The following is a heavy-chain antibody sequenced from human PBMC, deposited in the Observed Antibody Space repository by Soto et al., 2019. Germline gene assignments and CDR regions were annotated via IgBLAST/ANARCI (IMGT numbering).Heavy chain of an antibody. CDR2: ISWNSGSI. CDR1: GFTFDDYA. Sequence: EVQLVESGGGLVQPGRSLRLSCAASGFTFDDYAMHWVRQAPGKGLEWVSGISWNSGSIGYADSVKGRFTISRDNAKNSLYRQMNSLRAEDTALYYCAKGTASGHYYYYGMDVWGQGTTVTVSS. J-gene: IGHJ6*02. V-gene: IGHV3-9*01. CDR3: AKGTASGHYYYYGMDV. D-gene: IGHD3-3*01.